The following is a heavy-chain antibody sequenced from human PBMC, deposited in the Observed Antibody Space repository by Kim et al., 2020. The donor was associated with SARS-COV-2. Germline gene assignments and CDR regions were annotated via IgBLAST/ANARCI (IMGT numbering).Heavy chain of an antibody. CDR2: IIPIFGTA. J-gene: IGHJ3*02. V-gene: IGHV1-69*13. CDR1: GGTFSSYA. Sequence: SVKVSCKASGGTFSSYAISWVRQAPGQGLEWMGGIIPIFGTANYAQKFQGRVTITADESTSTAYMELSSLRSEDTAVYYCARGRGVVVVAAIQRNAFDIWGQGTMVTVSS. CDR3: ARGRGVVVVAAIQRNAFDI. D-gene: IGHD2-15*01.